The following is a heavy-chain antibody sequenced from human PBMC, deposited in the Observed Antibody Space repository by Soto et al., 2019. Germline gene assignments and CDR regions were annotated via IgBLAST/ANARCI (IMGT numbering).Heavy chain of an antibody. Sequence: GGSLRLSCAASGFTFSSYAMSWVRQAPGKGLEWVSAISGSGGSTYYADSVKGRFTISRDNPKNTLYLQMNSLRAEDTAVYYCAKARLTTGTAAGTPRYYGMDVWGQGTTVTVSS. J-gene: IGHJ6*02. CDR2: ISGSGGST. V-gene: IGHV3-23*01. CDR3: AKARLTTGTAAGTPRYYGMDV. CDR1: GFTFSSYA. D-gene: IGHD6-13*01.